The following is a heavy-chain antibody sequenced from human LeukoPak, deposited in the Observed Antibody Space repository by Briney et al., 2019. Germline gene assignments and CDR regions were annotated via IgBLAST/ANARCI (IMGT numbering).Heavy chain of an antibody. Sequence: SQTLSLTCAVSGGSISSGGYSWSWIRQPPGKRLEWIGYIYHSGSTYYNPSLKSRVTISVDRSKNQFSLKLSSVTAADTAVYYCARGLLGSDFDYWGQGTLLTVSS. CDR3: ARGLLGSDFDY. D-gene: IGHD2-21*01. J-gene: IGHJ4*02. V-gene: IGHV4-30-2*01. CDR1: GGSISSGGYS. CDR2: IYHSGST.